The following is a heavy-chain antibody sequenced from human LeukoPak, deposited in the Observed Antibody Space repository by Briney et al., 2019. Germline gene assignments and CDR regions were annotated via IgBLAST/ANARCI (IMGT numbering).Heavy chain of an antibody. CDR3: ARDTSAYQTPEV. V-gene: IGHV4-59*01. CDR1: GGSMSSYY. J-gene: IGHJ3*01. Sequence: SETLSLTCTVSGGSMSSYYWSWIRQSPGEGLEWIGHIYYSGSTNYNPSLQSRATLSVDTSKNQFFLKLNSVTAADTAVYYCARDTSAYQTPEVWGQGTMVTVSS. CDR2: IYYSGST. D-gene: IGHD5-12*01.